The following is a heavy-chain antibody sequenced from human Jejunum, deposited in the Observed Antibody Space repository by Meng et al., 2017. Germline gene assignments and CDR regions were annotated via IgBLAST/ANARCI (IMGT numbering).Heavy chain of an antibody. Sequence: QVHLQQWGAGLLKSSEPLSLPCAVYGGSLTGYYWSWIRQAPEKGLEYIGDIHFSGTTTYMPSLRSRLTLSVDTSNNHFSLKLNSVTAADTATYYCVRRRSGASSLFDLWGPGTLVTSPQ. V-gene: IGHV4-34*01. CDR2: IHFSGTT. D-gene: IGHD2-15*01. J-gene: IGHJ5*02. CDR1: GGSLTGYY. CDR3: VRRRSGASSLFDL.